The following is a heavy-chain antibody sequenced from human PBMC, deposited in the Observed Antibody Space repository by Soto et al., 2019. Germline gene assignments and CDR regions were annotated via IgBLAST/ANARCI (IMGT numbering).Heavy chain of an antibody. CDR2: IYYSGIT. J-gene: IGHJ4*02. CDR1: GVSISNSSYY. V-gene: IGHV4-39*01. Sequence: ETLSLTCTVSGVSISNSSYYWGWIRRPPGKGLEWIGTIYYSGITYYNPSLKSRVTISVDTSKNQFSLKLTSVTAADTAVYYCARHGSNWGQGTLVTAPQ. CDR3: ARHGSN.